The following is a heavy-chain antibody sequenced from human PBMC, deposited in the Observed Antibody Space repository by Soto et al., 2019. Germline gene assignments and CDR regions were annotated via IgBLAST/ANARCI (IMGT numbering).Heavy chain of an antibody. CDR2: ISPYNGNT. V-gene: IGHV1-18*04. D-gene: IGHD6-6*01. Sequence: QVQLAQSGAEVKKPGASVKVSCKASGYTFTSYGISWVRQAPGQGLEWMGWISPYNGNTNYAQKLQGRVTMTTDTPTRTAYMELRSLRSDDTAVYYCARALYSSSSRFWFDPWGQGTLVTVSS. CDR1: GYTFTSYG. CDR3: ARALYSSSSRFWFDP. J-gene: IGHJ5*02.